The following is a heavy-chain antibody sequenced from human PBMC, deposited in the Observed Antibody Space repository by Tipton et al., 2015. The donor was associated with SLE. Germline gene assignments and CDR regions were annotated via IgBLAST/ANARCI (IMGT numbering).Heavy chain of an antibody. Sequence: TLSLTCTVSGGSISSYYWSWIRQPPGKGLEWIGNIYYSGSTNYNPSLKSRVTISVDTSKNQFSLKLSSVTAADTAVYYCASVSSSSEGDYYYYMDVWGKGTTVTVSS. CDR1: GGSISSYY. CDR2: IYYSGST. CDR3: ASVSSSSEGDYYYYMDV. J-gene: IGHJ6*03. D-gene: IGHD6-6*01. V-gene: IGHV4-59*01.